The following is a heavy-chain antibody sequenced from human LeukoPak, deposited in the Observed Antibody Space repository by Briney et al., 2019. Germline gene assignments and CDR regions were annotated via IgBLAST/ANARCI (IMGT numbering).Heavy chain of an antibody. Sequence: SGGSLRLSCAASGFTFSSYWMSWVRQAPGKGLEWVANIKQDGSEKYYVDSVKGRFTISRDNAKNSLFLQMNSLRAEDTAVYYCARVPGGYDTLYDYWGQGTLVTVSS. CDR1: GFTFSSYW. D-gene: IGHD5-12*01. CDR3: ARVPGGYDTLYDY. V-gene: IGHV3-7*03. J-gene: IGHJ4*02. CDR2: IKQDGSEK.